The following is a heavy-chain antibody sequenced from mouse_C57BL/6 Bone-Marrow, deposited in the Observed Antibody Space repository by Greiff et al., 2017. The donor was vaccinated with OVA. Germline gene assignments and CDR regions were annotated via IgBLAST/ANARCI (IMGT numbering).Heavy chain of an antibody. CDR2: INPNNGGT. J-gene: IGHJ2*01. Sequence: VQLQQSGPELVKPGASVKMSCKASGYTFTDYNMHWVKQSHGKSLEWIGYINPNNGGTSNNQKFKGKATLTVNKSSSTAYLELRSLTSEDSAVYYCAITTVVATDYFDGWGKGTTLTVSS. V-gene: IGHV1-22*01. CDR3: AITTVVATDYFDG. CDR1: GYTFTDYN. D-gene: IGHD1-1*01.